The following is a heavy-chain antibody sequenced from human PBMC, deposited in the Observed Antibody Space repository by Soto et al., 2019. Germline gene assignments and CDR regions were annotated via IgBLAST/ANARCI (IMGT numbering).Heavy chain of an antibody. Sequence: SETLSLTCTVSGGSISSSSYYWGWIRQPPGKGLEWIGSIYYSGSTYYNPSLKSRVTISVDTSKNQFSLKLSSVTAADTAVYYCARRGYYYDSSGYPSVWYWGQGTLVTVPS. V-gene: IGHV4-39*01. CDR2: IYYSGST. J-gene: IGHJ4*02. CDR1: GGSISSSSYY. D-gene: IGHD3-22*01. CDR3: ARRGYYYDSSGYPSVWY.